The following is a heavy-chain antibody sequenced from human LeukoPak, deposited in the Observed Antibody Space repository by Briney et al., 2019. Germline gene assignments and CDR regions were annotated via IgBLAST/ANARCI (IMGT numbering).Heavy chain of an antibody. CDR2: IYPGDSDT. V-gene: IGHV5-51*01. D-gene: IGHD2-2*01. CDR3: ASTRRYCSSTSCYDLGWFDP. Sequence: GESLKISCKGSGYSFTSYWIGWVRQMPGKGLEWMGIIYPGDSDTRYSPSFQGQVTISADKSISTAYLQWSSLEASDTAMYYCASTRRYCSSTSCYDLGWFDPWGQGTLVTVSS. CDR1: GYSFTSYW. J-gene: IGHJ5*02.